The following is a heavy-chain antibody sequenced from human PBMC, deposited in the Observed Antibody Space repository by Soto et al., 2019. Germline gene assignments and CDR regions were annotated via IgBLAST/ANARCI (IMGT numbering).Heavy chain of an antibody. V-gene: IGHV4-39*01. CDR1: GYSVSSSDYY. Sequence: SETLSLTCSVSGYSVSSSDYYWAWLRQPTGKGLEWIGSMLYSGLTYYNPSLKSRVTLSVDTSKNQFSVRLNSVTASDTAVYYCAPLSVSLSGPYGIHVWGQGTTVTVSS. CDR2: MLYSGLT. CDR3: APLSVSLSGPYGIHV. D-gene: IGHD2-15*01. J-gene: IGHJ6*02.